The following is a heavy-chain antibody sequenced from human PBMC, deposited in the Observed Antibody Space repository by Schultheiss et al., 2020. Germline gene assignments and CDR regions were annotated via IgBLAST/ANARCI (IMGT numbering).Heavy chain of an antibody. J-gene: IGHJ4*02. Sequence: GSLRLSCAASGFTFSDHYMDWVRQAPGKGLEWVGRTRNKANSYTTEYAASVKGRFTISRDDSKNSLYLQMNSLKTEDTAVYYCARVGLDYYGSGSYLGYFDYWGQGTLVTGSS. V-gene: IGHV3-72*01. D-gene: IGHD3-10*01. CDR1: GFTFSDHY. CDR3: ARVGLDYYGSGSYLGYFDY. CDR2: TRNKANSYTT.